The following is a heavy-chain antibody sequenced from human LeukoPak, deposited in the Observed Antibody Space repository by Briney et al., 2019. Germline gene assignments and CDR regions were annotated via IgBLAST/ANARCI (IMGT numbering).Heavy chain of an antibody. CDR2: IYFSGTS. CDR1: GGSISSGGYY. J-gene: IGHJ3*02. V-gene: IGHV4-30-4*08. D-gene: IGHD3-22*01. Sequence: NPSQTLSLTCIVSGGSISSGGYYWSWIRQHPGKGLEWIGYIYFSGTSYYNPSLKSRVSISVDVPKNQFSLKLSSVTAADTAVYFCAMRKYESSASAFDIWGQGTMVTISS. CDR3: AMRKYESSASAFDI.